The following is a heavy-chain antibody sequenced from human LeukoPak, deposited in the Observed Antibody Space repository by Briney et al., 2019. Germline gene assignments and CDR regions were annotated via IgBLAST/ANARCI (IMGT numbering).Heavy chain of an antibody. CDR1: GYSFTNDW. D-gene: IGHD6-6*01. Sequence: GESLKISCKGSGYSFTNDWIGWVRQMPGKGLEWMGIIYPGDSNTRYSPSFQGQVTIIADKSISTAYLQWSSLKASDTAKYYCARHTKYSTSSRVFDYWGQGTLVTVSS. J-gene: IGHJ4*02. CDR2: IYPGDSNT. CDR3: ARHTKYSTSSRVFDY. V-gene: IGHV5-51*01.